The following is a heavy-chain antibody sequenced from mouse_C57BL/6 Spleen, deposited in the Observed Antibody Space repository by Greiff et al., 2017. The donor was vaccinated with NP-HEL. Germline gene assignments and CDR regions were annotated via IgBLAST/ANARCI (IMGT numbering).Heavy chain of an antibody. J-gene: IGHJ3*01. CDR1: GFSLTSYG. Sequence: VKVVESGPGLVAPSQSLSITCTVSGFSLTSYGVHWVRQPPGKGLEWLVVIWCDGSTTYNSALKSRLSISKDNSKSQVFLKMNSLQTDDTAMYYCARQDYSNTWFAYWGQGTLVTVSA. D-gene: IGHD2-5*01. V-gene: IGHV2-6-1*01. CDR3: ARQDYSNTWFAY. CDR2: IWCDGST.